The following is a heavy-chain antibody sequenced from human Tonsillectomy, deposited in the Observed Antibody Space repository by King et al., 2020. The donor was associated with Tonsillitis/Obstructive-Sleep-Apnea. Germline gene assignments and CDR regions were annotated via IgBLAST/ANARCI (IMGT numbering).Heavy chain of an antibody. D-gene: IGHD4-17*01. CDR2: IDPSDSYT. CDR1: GYSFTSYW. Sequence: QLVQSGAEVKKPGESLRLSCKGSGYSFTSYWISWVRQMPGKGLEWMGRIDPSDSYTNYSPSFQGHVTISADKSISTAYLQGSSLKASDTAVYYCARHSYGDYLPYYFDYWGQGTLVTVSS. CDR3: ARHSYGDYLPYYFDY. V-gene: IGHV5-10-1*01. J-gene: IGHJ4*02.